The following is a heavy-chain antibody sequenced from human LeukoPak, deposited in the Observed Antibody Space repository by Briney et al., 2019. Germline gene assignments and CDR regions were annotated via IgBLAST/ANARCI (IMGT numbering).Heavy chain of an antibody. CDR1: GGSIGSYY. CDR2: IYYSGST. J-gene: IGHJ1*01. CDR3: ARYDILTGYYHAEYFQH. D-gene: IGHD3-9*01. V-gene: IGHV4-59*01. Sequence: SETLSLTCTVSGGSIGSYYWSWIRQPPGKGLEWIGYIYYSGSTNYNPSLKSRVTISVDTSKNQFSLKLSSVTAADTAVYYCARYDILTGYYHAEYFQHWGQGTLVTVSS.